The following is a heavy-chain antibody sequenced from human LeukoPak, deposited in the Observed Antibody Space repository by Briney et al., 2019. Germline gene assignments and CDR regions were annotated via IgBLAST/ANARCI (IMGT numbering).Heavy chain of an antibody. D-gene: IGHD4-17*01. CDR2: IYTSGST. CDR1: GGSISSYY. CDR3: AGGSTVNLDY. V-gene: IGHV4-4*07. J-gene: IGHJ4*02. Sequence: ASETLSLTCTVAGGSISSYYWSWIRQPAGKGLEWIGRIYTSGSTNYNPSPKSRVTMSVDTSKNQFSLKLSSVTAADTAVYYCAGGSTVNLDYWGQGTLVTVSS.